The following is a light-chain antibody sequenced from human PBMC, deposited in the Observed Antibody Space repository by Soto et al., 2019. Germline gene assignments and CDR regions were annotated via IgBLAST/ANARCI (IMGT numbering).Light chain of an antibody. V-gene: IGLV2-18*02. Sequence: QSALTQPPSVSGSPGHSVTISCTGTSSDVGSYNRVSWYQQPPGTAPKLMIYEVSNRPSGVPDRFSGSKSGNTASLTISGLQAEDEADYYCSSYTSSSTFYVFGTGTKLTVL. CDR3: SSYTSSSTFYV. CDR2: EVS. J-gene: IGLJ1*01. CDR1: SSDVGSYNR.